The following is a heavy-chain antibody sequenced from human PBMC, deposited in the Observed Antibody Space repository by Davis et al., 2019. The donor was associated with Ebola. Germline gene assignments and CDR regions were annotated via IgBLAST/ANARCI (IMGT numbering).Heavy chain of an antibody. J-gene: IGHJ6*02. CDR3: ARVRTQWDSSQNYGMDV. V-gene: IGHV4-34*01. Sequence: SETLSLTCAVYGGSFSGYYWSWIRQPPGKGLEWIGEINHSGSTNYNPSLKSRVTISVDTSTNQLSLKLSSVTAADTAVYYCARVRTQWDSSQNYGMDVWGQGTTVTVSS. D-gene: IGHD1-26*01. CDR1: GGSFSGYY. CDR2: INHSGST.